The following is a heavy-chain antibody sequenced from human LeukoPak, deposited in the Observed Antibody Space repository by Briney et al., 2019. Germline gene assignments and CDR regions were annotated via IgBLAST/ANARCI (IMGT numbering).Heavy chain of an antibody. Sequence: GGSLRLSCAASGYTLSSYDMIWVRQAPGKGLEWVSAISGSGGSTYYADSVKGRFTNSRDNSKNTLYQQLHSLRAEDTAVYYCAHRDYGNYWGQGTLVTVSS. CDR1: GYTLSSYD. CDR2: ISGSGGST. CDR3: AHRDYGNY. J-gene: IGHJ4*02. D-gene: IGHD4-17*01. V-gene: IGHV3-23*01.